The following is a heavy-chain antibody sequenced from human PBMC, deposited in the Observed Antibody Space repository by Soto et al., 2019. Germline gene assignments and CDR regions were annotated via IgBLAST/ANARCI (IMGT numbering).Heavy chain of an antibody. CDR2: ISGSGGST. J-gene: IGHJ6*02. V-gene: IGHV3-23*01. CDR1: GFTFSSYA. D-gene: IGHD2-2*01. CDR3: AKIVPAAILPYYYYGMDV. Sequence: PGGSLRLSCAASGFTFSSYAMSWVRQAPGKGLEWVSAISGSGGSTYYADSVKGRFTISRDNSKNTLYLQMNSLRAEDTAVYYCAKIVPAAILPYYYYGMDVWGQGTTVTVSS.